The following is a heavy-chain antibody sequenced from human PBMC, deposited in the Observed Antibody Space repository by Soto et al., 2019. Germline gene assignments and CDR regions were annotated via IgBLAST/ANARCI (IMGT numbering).Heavy chain of an antibody. V-gene: IGHV3-30*18. Sequence: GGSLRLSCAASGFTFSSYGMHWVRQAPGKGLEWVAVISYDGSNKYYADSVKGRFTISRDNSKNTLYLQMNSLRAEDTAVYYCAKDRSPGMVYAMRGMDVWGQGTTVTVSS. J-gene: IGHJ6*02. CDR1: GFTFSSYG. D-gene: IGHD2-8*01. CDR3: AKDRSPGMVYAMRGMDV. CDR2: ISYDGSNK.